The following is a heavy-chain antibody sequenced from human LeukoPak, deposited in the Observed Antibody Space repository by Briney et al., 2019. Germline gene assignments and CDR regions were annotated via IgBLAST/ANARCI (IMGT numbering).Heavy chain of an antibody. CDR2: IYYSGST. Sequence: SETLSLTCTVSGGSISSSSYYWGWIRQPPGKGLEWIGSIYYSGSTYYNPSLKSRVTISVDTSKNQFSLKLSSVTAADTAVYYCARDNWGYYAFDIWGQGTIVTVSS. CDR1: GGSISSSSYY. J-gene: IGHJ3*02. CDR3: ARDNWGYYAFDI. D-gene: IGHD7-27*01. V-gene: IGHV4-39*07.